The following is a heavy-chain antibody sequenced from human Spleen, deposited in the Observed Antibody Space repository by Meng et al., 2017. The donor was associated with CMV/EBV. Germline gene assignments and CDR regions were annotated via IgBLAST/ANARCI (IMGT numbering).Heavy chain of an antibody. D-gene: IGHD1-26*01. CDR1: DDSISSGTYY. CDR3: ARDIIYSGSYSDAFDI. CDR2: MYYSGNT. Sequence: GSLSLTCTVSDDSISSGTYYWGWIRQPPGKGLEWIGTMYYSGNTYYNPSLRSRVTISVDTSKNQFSLKLSSVTAADTAVYYCARDIIYSGSYSDAFDIWGQGTVVTVSS. J-gene: IGHJ3*02. V-gene: IGHV4-39*07.